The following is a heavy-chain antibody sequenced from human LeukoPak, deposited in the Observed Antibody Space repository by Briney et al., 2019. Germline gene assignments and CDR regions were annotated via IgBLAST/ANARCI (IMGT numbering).Heavy chain of an antibody. J-gene: IGHJ5*02. CDR3: ARVSEGKGYYDSSGYYYWFDP. V-gene: IGHV3-74*01. CDR1: GLAFSTYW. CDR2: INSDGSST. D-gene: IGHD3-22*01. Sequence: GGSLRLSCRASGLAFSTYWMHWVRQAPGKGLVSVSRINSDGSSTKYEDSVKGRFTISRDNAKNTLYLQMNSLRAEDTAVYYCARVSEGKGYYDSSGYYYWFDPWGQGTLVTVSS.